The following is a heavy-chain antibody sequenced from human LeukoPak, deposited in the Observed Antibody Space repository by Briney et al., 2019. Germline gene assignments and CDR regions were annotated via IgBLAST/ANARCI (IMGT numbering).Heavy chain of an antibody. CDR3: ARTAGRTASLSY. Sequence: SETLSLTCAVYGGSFSDYYWTWVRQPPGKGLEWIGEINHRGVTTYYPSLKSRATISIDTYRNQFSLTMHSLTAADTAVYYCARTAGRTASLSYWGQGTLVTVSS. V-gene: IGHV4-34*01. J-gene: IGHJ4*02. CDR1: GGSFSDYY. CDR2: INHRGVT. D-gene: IGHD5-18*01.